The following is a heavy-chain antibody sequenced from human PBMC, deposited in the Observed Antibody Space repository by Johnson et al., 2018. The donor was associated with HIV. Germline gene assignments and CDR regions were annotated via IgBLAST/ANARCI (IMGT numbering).Heavy chain of an antibody. CDR3: ATPRGRSPHAFDI. D-gene: IGHD3-16*01. Sequence: VQLVESGGGLVKPGGSLRLSCTASGFTFSSYWMHWVRQAPGKGLVWVSRIISDGSCTVSADSVKGRFTISRDNAKNTLYLQINSLRAEDTAVYYCATPRGRSPHAFDIWGQGTMVTVSS. V-gene: IGHV3-74*02. CDR1: GFTFSSYW. CDR2: IISDGSCT. J-gene: IGHJ3*02.